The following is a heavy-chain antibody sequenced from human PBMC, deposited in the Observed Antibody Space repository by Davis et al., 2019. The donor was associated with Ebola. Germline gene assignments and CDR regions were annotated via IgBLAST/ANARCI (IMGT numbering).Heavy chain of an antibody. V-gene: IGHV3-21*01. D-gene: IGHD6-6*01. CDR1: GFMFSAYR. CDR3: ARDRYSSSPIAYGMDV. Sequence: PGGSLRLSCAASGFMFSAYRMNWVRQAPGKGLEWVSGIGSSSEYIYYADSLKGRFTVSRDNAKKSLFLQMDNLRAEDTAVYFCARDRYSSSPIAYGMDVWGQGTTVTVSS. CDR2: IGSSSEYI. J-gene: IGHJ6*02.